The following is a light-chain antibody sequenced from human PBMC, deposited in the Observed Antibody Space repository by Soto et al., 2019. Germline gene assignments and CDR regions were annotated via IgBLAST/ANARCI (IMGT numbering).Light chain of an antibody. Sequence: DIQMTQSPSSLSASVGDRVTITCRASQGIGNDLGWYQQKPGKAPKRLIYAASSLQSGVPSRFSGSGSGTEFTLRISSLQPEDFATYYCLQHNSYPRTFGQGTRVEIK. CDR1: QGIGND. CDR2: AAS. CDR3: LQHNSYPRT. V-gene: IGKV1-17*01. J-gene: IGKJ1*01.